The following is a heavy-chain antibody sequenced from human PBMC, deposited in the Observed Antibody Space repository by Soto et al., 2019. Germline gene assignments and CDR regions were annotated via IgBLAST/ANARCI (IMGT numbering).Heavy chain of an antibody. CDR3: ARGEANYYDSSGYYGNDY. J-gene: IGHJ4*02. CDR2: ISSSSSYT. D-gene: IGHD3-22*01. V-gene: IGHV3-11*06. CDR1: GFTFSDYY. Sequence: GGSLRLSCAASGFTFSDYYMSWIRQAPGKGLEWVSYISSSSSYTNYADSVKGRFTISRDNAKNSLYLQMNSLGAEDTAVYYCARGEANYYDSSGYYGNDYWGQGTLVTVSS.